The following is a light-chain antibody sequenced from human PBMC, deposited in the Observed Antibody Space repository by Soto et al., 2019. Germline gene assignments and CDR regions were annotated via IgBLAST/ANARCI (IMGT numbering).Light chain of an antibody. CDR2: SNN. CDR1: SSNIGQNT. CDR3: ASWDYSLNAYV. J-gene: IGLJ1*01. Sequence: QSVLTQPPSASGTPGQRGTISCSGSSSNIGQNTVNWYQQFPGTAPKVLIYSNNQRPSGVPDRFSGSKSGTSASLAISGLQSEDEADYYCASWDYSLNAYVFGIGTKVTVL. V-gene: IGLV1-44*01.